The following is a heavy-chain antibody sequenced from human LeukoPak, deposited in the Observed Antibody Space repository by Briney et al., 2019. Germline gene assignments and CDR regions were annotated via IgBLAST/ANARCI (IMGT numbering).Heavy chain of an antibody. Sequence: AASVKVSCKASGYTFTGYYMHWVRQAPGQGLEWMGWINPNSGGTNYAQKLQGRVTMTTDTSTSTAYMELRSLRSDDTAVYYCARDMGVREYGGAFDIWGQGTMVTVSS. CDR1: GYTFTGYY. J-gene: IGHJ3*02. CDR2: INPNSGGT. D-gene: IGHD3-10*01. V-gene: IGHV1-2*02. CDR3: ARDMGVREYGGAFDI.